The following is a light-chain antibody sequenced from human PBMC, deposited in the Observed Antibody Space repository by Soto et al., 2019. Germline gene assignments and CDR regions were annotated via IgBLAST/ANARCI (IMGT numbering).Light chain of an antibody. Sequence: DIQMTQSPPSVSASVGDRVTITCRASQGITTLLAWYQQKPGKAPKLLIHGASTLRGGVPSRFSGSGSGTDFTLTITSLQPEDSATYICQQASSFPLTFGGGTKVEIK. CDR3: QQASSFPLT. CDR2: GAS. CDR1: QGITTL. J-gene: IGKJ4*01. V-gene: IGKV1-12*01.